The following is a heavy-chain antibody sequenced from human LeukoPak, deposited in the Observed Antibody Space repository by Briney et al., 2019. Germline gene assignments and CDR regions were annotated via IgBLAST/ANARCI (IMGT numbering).Heavy chain of an antibody. D-gene: IGHD2-2*02. CDR3: AKRDRTSVVVPAAIFDYYYMDV. CDR1: GFTFSSYA. Sequence: SGGSLRLSCAASGFTFSSYAMHWVRQAPGKGLEYVSAISSNGGSTYYANSVKGRFTISRDNSKNTLYLQMNSLRAEDTAVYYCAKRDRTSVVVPAAIFDYYYMDVWGKGTTVTVSS. V-gene: IGHV3-64*01. J-gene: IGHJ6*03. CDR2: ISSNGGST.